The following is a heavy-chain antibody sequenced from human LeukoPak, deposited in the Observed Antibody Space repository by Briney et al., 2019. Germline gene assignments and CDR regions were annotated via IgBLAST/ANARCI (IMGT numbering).Heavy chain of an antibody. CDR2: IYYSGST. D-gene: IGHD2-2*01. V-gene: IGHV4-59*12. J-gene: IGHJ4*02. Sequence: PSETLSLTCTVSGGSISSYYWSWIRQPPGKGLEWIGYIYYSGSTNYNPSLKSRVTISVDTSKNQFSLKLSSVTAADTAVYYCARVQGSVVPAATPFDYWGQGTLVTVSS. CDR3: ARVQGSVVPAATPFDY. CDR1: GGSISSYY.